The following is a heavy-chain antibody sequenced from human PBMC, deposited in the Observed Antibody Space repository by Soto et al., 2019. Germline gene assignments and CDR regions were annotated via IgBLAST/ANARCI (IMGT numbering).Heavy chain of an antibody. CDR1: GFTFDDYA. CDR3: AKDINRIVGATYYYYYGMDV. CDR2: ISGDGGST. Sequence: GGSLRLSCAASGFTFDDYAMHWVRQAPGKGLEWVSLISGDGGSTYYADSVKGRFTISRDNSKNSLYLQMNSLRTEDTALYYCAKDINRIVGATYYYYYGMDVWGQGTTVTVSS. D-gene: IGHD1-26*01. V-gene: IGHV3-43*02. J-gene: IGHJ6*02.